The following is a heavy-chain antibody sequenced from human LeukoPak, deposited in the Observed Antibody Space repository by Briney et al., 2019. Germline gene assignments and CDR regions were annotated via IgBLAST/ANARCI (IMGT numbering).Heavy chain of an antibody. Sequence: SETLSLTCTVSGGSISSSSYYWGWIRQPPGKGLEWIGSIYCSGSTYYNPSLKSRVTISVDTSKNQFSLKLSSVTAADTAVYYCARHYAHVGDAFDIWGQGTMVTVSS. V-gene: IGHV4-39*01. J-gene: IGHJ3*02. CDR1: GGSISSSSYY. CDR2: IYCSGST. D-gene: IGHD2-2*01. CDR3: ARHYAHVGDAFDI.